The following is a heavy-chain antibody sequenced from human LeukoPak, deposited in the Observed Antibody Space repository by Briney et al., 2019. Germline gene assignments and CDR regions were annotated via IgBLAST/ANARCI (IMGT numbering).Heavy chain of an antibody. D-gene: IGHD5-12*01. V-gene: IGHV3-7*01. Sequence: GGSLRLSCVASGFTLSSHWMTWVRQVPGKGLEWVANINQDGSAKYFVDSVKGRFTISRDNAKNSIYLQMNSLRAEDTAVYYCARWDIRGTAHQLDYWGQGILATVSS. CDR3: ARWDIRGTAHQLDY. CDR2: INQDGSAK. CDR1: GFTLSSHW. J-gene: IGHJ4*02.